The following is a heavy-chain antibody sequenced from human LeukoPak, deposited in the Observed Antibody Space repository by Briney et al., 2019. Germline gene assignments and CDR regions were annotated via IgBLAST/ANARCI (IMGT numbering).Heavy chain of an antibody. Sequence: PGGSLRLSCAASGFTFSSYAMSWVRQAPGKGLEWVAVISYDGSNKYYADSVKGRFTISRDNPKNTLYLQMNSLRAEDTAVYYCAKMTKNPYNWFDPWGQGTLVTVSS. J-gene: IGHJ5*02. D-gene: IGHD4-11*01. CDR2: ISYDGSNK. CDR1: GFTFSSYA. CDR3: AKMTKNPYNWFDP. V-gene: IGHV3-30*18.